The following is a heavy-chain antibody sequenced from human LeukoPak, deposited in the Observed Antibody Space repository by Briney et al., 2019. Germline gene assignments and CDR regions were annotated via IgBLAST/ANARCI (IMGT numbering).Heavy chain of an antibody. Sequence: GASVKVSRKASGYTFTSYGISWVRQAPGQGLEGMGWISAYNGNTNYAQKLQGRVTMTTDTSTSTAYMELRSLRSDDTAVYYCARDVDIVVVPAAFDPWGQGTLVTVSS. CDR3: ARDVDIVVVPAAFDP. CDR1: GYTFTSYG. D-gene: IGHD2-2*03. J-gene: IGHJ5*02. CDR2: ISAYNGNT. V-gene: IGHV1-18*01.